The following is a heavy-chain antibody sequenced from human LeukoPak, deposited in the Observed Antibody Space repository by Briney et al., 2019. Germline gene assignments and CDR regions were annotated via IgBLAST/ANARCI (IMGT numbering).Heavy chain of an antibody. CDR1: GFTVYTNS. D-gene: IGHD6-19*01. V-gene: IGHV3-53*01. Sequence: GGSLRLSCAVSGFTVYTNSMSWVRQVPGKGLEWVSVIYTGGITHYADSVKGRFTISRDNSKNTRYLEMNSLRAEDAAVYFCARSPAFYDGAVVKYYFDYWGQGTLVTVSS. CDR2: IYTGGIT. CDR3: ARSPAFYDGAVVKYYFDY. J-gene: IGHJ4*02.